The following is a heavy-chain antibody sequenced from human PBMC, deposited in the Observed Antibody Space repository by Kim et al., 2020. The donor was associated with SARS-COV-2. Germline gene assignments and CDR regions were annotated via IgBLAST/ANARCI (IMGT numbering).Heavy chain of an antibody. CDR1: GFTFSSYG. V-gene: IGHV3-30*03. Sequence: GGSLRLSCAASGFTFSSYGMHWVRQAPGKGLEWVAVISYDGNYKYYADSVKGRFTIARDNSKNMLYLQMNGLRAEDTAVYYCARDVCGNFWRGYTEVGCSMDVWGQGTTVTVSS. D-gene: IGHD3-3*01. CDR3: ARDVCGNFWRGYTEVGCSMDV. J-gene: IGHJ6*02. CDR2: ISYDGNYK.